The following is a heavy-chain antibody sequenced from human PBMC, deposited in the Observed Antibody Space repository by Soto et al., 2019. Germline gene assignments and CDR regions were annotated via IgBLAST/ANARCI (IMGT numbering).Heavy chain of an antibody. J-gene: IGHJ4*02. CDR3: ARWGTTGGFDL. V-gene: IGHV3-30*19. CDR2: TSYDGNNK. D-gene: IGHD3-16*01. CDR1: GFRFKSLV. Sequence: QVQLVESGGGVVQPGTSLRLSCAASGFRFKSLVMHWVPQAPGKGLEWFAFTSYDGNNKDYGDSVKGRFTVSRDNSQNTLHLQMDFLRPEDTALYYCARWGTTGGFDLWGQGTLVSVSS.